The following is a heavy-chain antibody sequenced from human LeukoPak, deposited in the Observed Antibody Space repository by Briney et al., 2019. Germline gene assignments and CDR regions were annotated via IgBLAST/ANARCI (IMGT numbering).Heavy chain of an antibody. D-gene: IGHD3-10*01. CDR1: GFTFSSYG. V-gene: IGHV3-30*02. CDR3: AKDRLLWFGELLPPYYFDY. Sequence: PGGSLRLSCAASGFTFSSYGMHWVRQAPGKGLEWVAFIRYDGSNKYYADSVKGRFTLSRDNSKNTLYLQMNSLRAEDTAVYYCAKDRLLWFGELLPPYYFDYWGQGTLVTVSS. CDR2: IRYDGSNK. J-gene: IGHJ4*02.